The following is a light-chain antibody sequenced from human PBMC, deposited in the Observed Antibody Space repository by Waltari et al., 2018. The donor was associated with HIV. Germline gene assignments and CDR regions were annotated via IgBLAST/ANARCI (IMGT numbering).Light chain of an antibody. CDR2: DAS. Sequence: EIVLTQSPATLSLSPGERATLSCGASQSVRSLIAWYPQKPGQAPRLLIYDASNRATGIPARFSGSGSGTDFTLTISSLEPEDFAVYYCQQRSNWPLTFGGGTEVEIK. J-gene: IGKJ4*01. V-gene: IGKV3-11*01. CDR1: QSVRSL. CDR3: QQRSNWPLT.